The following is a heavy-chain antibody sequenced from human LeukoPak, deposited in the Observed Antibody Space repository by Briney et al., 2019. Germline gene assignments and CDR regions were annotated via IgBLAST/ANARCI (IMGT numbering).Heavy chain of an antibody. CDR2: IRYDGSYE. V-gene: IGHV3-30*02. CDR3: ARDGGYDTSGYYFDY. CDR1: GFTFSSFG. Sequence: GGSLRLSCAASGFTFSSFGIHWVRQAPGKGLERVAFIRYDGSYEYYADSVKGRFTISRDNSKKTLYLQMNSLSPEDTAVYFCARDGGYDTSGYYFDYWGQGTLVTVSS. J-gene: IGHJ4*02. D-gene: IGHD3-22*01.